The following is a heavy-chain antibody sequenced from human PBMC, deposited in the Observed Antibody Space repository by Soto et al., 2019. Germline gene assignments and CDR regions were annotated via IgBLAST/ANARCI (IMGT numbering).Heavy chain of an antibody. CDR3: ARPVIAARPDYYYGMDV. D-gene: IGHD6-6*01. Sequence: PGESLKISCKGSGYSFTSYWISWVRQMPGKGLEWMGRIDPSDSYTNYSPSFQGHVTISADKSISTAYLQWSSLKASDTAMYYCARPVIAARPDYYYGMDVWGQGTTVTAP. V-gene: IGHV5-10-1*01. CDR1: GYSFTSYW. J-gene: IGHJ6*02. CDR2: IDPSDSYT.